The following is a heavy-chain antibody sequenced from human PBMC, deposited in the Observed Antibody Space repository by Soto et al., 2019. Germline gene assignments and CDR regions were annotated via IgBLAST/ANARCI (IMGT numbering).Heavy chain of an antibody. J-gene: IGHJ4*02. CDR3: ARDPSHSYYTLFYYFDY. V-gene: IGHV3-23*01. Sequence: HPGGSLRLSCAASGFTFSTYAMSWVRQAPGKGLEWVSAISGSGSNTYYADSVKGRFTISRDDSKSTLYLQMNSLRAEDTAVYYCARDPSHSYYTLFYYFDYWGQGTLVTVSS. CDR2: ISGSGSNT. CDR1: GFTFSTYA. D-gene: IGHD1-26*01.